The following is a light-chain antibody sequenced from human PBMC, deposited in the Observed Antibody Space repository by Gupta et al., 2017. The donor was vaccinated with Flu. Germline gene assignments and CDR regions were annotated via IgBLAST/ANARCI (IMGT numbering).Light chain of an antibody. Sequence: ERVTLSCRASQNVRNNVAWYQHKSGQAPRLLIYHASTRATGLPARFSGSGSGTEFTLTIAGLQSEDFGVYYCQQYDSWPPWTFGQGARVEIK. CDR2: HAS. CDR3: QQYDSWPPWT. V-gene: IGKV3-15*01. J-gene: IGKJ1*01. CDR1: QNVRNN.